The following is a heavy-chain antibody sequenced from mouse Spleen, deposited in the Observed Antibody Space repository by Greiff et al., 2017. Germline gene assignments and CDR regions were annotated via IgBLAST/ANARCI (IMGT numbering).Heavy chain of an antibody. Sequence: VQLQQSGAELVKPGASVKLSCTASGFNIKDTYMHWVKQRPEQGLEWIGRIDPANGNTKYDPKFQGKATITADTSSNTAYLQLSSLTSEDTAVYYCARRTTRWYFDVWGAGTTVTVSS. CDR3: ARRTTRWYFDV. V-gene: IGHV14-3*02. CDR1: GFNIKDTY. CDR2: IDPANGNT. J-gene: IGHJ1*01. D-gene: IGHD1-1*01.